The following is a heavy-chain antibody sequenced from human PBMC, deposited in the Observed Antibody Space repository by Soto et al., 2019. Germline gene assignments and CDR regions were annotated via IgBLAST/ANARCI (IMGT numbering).Heavy chain of an antibody. J-gene: IGHJ4*02. Sequence: SETLSLTCTVSGGSISSSSYYWGWIRQPPGKGLEWIGSIYYSGSTYYNPSLKSRVTISVDTSKNQFSLKLSSVTAADTAVYYCASRSAYDFWSGYSGIDYWGQGTLVTVSS. V-gene: IGHV4-39*01. CDR2: IYYSGST. D-gene: IGHD3-3*01. CDR3: ASRSAYDFWSGYSGIDY. CDR1: GGSISSSSYY.